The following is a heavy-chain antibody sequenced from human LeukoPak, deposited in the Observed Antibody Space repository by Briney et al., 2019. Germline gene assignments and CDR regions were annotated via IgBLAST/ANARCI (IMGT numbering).Heavy chain of an antibody. D-gene: IGHD3-22*01. Sequence: PSETLSLTCTVSGGSISSSSYYWGWIRQPPGKGLEWIGSIYYSGSTYYNPSLKSRVTISVDTSKNQFSLRLSSVTAADTAVYYCARANRNYYDTGGLYYWGQGTLVTVSS. J-gene: IGHJ4*02. CDR1: GGSISSSSYY. CDR3: ARANRNYYDTGGLYY. V-gene: IGHV4-39*07. CDR2: IYYSGST.